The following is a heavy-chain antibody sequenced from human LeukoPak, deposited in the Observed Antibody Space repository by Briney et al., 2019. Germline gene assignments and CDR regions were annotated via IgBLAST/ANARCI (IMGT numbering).Heavy chain of an antibody. CDR3: TYGDYPLTY. CDR2: IYSDGKT. J-gene: IGHJ4*02. CDR1: GLSVSGNY. D-gene: IGHD4-17*01. V-gene: IGHV3-66*01. Sequence: GGSLRLSCTASGLSVSGNYWHWVRQAPGKALEWVPIIYSDGKTLYTKSVKGRFTFSRDESKNTFYLQMNSLRAEDTAVYFCTYGDYPLTYWGQGTLVTVSS.